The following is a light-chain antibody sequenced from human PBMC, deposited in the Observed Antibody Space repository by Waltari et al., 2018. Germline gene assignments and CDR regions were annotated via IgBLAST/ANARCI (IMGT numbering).Light chain of an antibody. J-gene: IGKJ4*01. CDR3: MQALQSPLT. CDR2: LGS. Sequence: DIVMTQSPLSLPVTPGAPASIFCKSSRSLLHSSVYNYVDWYLQKPGQSPQLLISLGSNRAAGVPDRFSGSGSGTDFTLKISRVEAEDVGVYYCMQALQSPLTFGGGTKVEIK. V-gene: IGKV2-28*01. CDR1: RSLLHSSVYNY.